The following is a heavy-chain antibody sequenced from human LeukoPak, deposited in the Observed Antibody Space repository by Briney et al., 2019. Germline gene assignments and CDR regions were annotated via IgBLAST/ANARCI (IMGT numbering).Heavy chain of an antibody. CDR2: TNSDGSST. J-gene: IGHJ4*02. CDR1: GFTFSSYW. CDR3: ARVGVDYYDVHLDY. Sequence: GGSLRLSCAASGFTFSSYWMHWVRQAPGKGLVWVSRTNSDGSSTSYADSVKGRFTISRDNAKNTLYLQMNSLRAEDTAVYYCARVGVDYYDVHLDYWGQGTLVTVSS. D-gene: IGHD3-22*01. V-gene: IGHV3-74*01.